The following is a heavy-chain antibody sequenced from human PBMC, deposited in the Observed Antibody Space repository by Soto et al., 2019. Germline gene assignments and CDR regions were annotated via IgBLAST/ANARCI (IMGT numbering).Heavy chain of an antibody. J-gene: IGHJ6*04. Sequence: GGSLRLSCAASGFTFSSYAMSWVRQAPGKGLEWVSAISGSGGSTYYADSVKGRFTISRDNSKNTLYLQMNSLRAEDTAVYYCARHNYYGSGNYGMDVWGKGTTVTVSS. CDR3: ARHNYYGSGNYGMDV. CDR1: GFTFSSYA. CDR2: ISGSGGST. V-gene: IGHV3-23*01. D-gene: IGHD3-10*01.